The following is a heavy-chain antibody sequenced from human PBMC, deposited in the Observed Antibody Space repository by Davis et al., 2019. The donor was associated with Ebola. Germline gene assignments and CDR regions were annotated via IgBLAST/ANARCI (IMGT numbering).Heavy chain of an antibody. CDR2: INHSGST. J-gene: IGHJ4*02. CDR1: GGSFSGYY. V-gene: IGHV4-34*01. CDR3: ARGGYDYVWGSYRWIDY. Sequence: MPSETLSLTCAVYGGSFSGYYWSWIRQPPGKGLEWIGEINHSGSTNYNPSLKSRVTISVDTSKNQFSLQLSSVTAADTAVYYCARGGYDYVWGSYRWIDYWGQGTLVTVSS. D-gene: IGHD3-16*02.